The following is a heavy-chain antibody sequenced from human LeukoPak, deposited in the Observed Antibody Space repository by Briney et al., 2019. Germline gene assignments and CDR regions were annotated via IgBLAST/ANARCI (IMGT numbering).Heavy chain of an antibody. V-gene: IGHV3-7*01. CDR3: ARFVYDILTAAGFDY. D-gene: IGHD3-9*01. J-gene: IGHJ4*02. CDR2: IKQDGSEK. CDR1: GFTFSSYW. Sequence: PGGSLRLSCAASGFTFSSYWMSWVRQAPGKGLEWVANIKQDGSEKYYVDSVKGRFTISRDNAKNSLYLQMNSLRAEDTAVYYCARFVYDILTAAGFDYWGQGTLVTVSS.